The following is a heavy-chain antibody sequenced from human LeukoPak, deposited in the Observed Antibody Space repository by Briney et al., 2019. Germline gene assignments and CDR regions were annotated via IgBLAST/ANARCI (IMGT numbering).Heavy chain of an antibody. D-gene: IGHD5-12*01. CDR1: GFTFSRYA. J-gene: IGHJ4*02. CDR2: IDSKGGGI. CDR3: AKYRYSGSRGTYDY. V-gene: IGHV3-23*01. Sequence: GGSLRLSCIVSGFTFSRYAMSWVRQVPGKGLEWVSAIDSKGGGIYYADSVKGRFTISRDNSKNTLYLQMNSLRVDDAAVYYCAKYRYSGSRGTYDYWGQGTLVTVSS.